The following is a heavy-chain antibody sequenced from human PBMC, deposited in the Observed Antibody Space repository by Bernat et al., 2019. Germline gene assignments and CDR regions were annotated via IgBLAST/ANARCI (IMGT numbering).Heavy chain of an antibody. J-gene: IGHJ4*02. D-gene: IGHD3-22*01. CDR1: GFTFSSYA. V-gene: IGHV3-30-3*01. CDR2: ISYDGSNK. Sequence: QVQLVESGGGVVQPGRSLRLSCAASGFTFSSYAMHWVRQAPGKGLEWVAVISYDGSNKYYADSVKGRFTISRDNSKNTLYLQMNSLKTEDTGVYYCTTGVNVGLTRIDYWGPGTLVTVSS. CDR3: TTGVNVGLTRIDY.